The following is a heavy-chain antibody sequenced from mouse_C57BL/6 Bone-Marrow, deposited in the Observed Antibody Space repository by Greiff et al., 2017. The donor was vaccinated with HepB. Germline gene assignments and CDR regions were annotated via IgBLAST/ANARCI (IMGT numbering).Heavy chain of an antibody. CDR1: GYTFTSYW. V-gene: IGHV1-53*01. CDR2: INPSNGGT. J-gene: IGHJ3*01. Sequence: QVQLQQPGTELVKPGASVKLSCKASGYTFTSYWMHWVKQRPGQGLEWIGNINPSNGGTNYNEKFKSKATLTVDKSSSKAYMQLSSLTSEDSAVYYGARRGGGYWAWFAYWGQGTLVTVSA. CDR3: ARRGGGYWAWFAY. D-gene: IGHD2-3*01.